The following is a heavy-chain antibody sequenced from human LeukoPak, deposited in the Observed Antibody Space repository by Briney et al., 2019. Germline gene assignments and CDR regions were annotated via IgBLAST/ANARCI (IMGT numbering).Heavy chain of an antibody. CDR1: GGSISSSSYY. CDR2: IYYSGST. V-gene: IGHV4-39*01. Sequence: PSETLSLTCTVSGGSISSSSYYWGWIRQPPGKGLEWIGSIYYSGSTHYNPSLKSRVTISVDTSKNQFSLKLSSVTAADTAVYYCARAITMVRGVIITGFDYWGQGTLVTVPS. J-gene: IGHJ4*02. CDR3: ARAITMVRGVIITGFDY. D-gene: IGHD3-10*01.